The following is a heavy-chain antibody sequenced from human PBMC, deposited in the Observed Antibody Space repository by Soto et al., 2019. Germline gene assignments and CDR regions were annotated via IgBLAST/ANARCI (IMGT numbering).Heavy chain of an antibody. D-gene: IGHD5-12*01. CDR1: GFTFRNAW. CDR3: TTVLAHLPGRYRGYAYYKLDG. J-gene: IGHJ6*03. V-gene: IGHV3-15*01. Sequence: EDPLVESGGGLVKPGGSLRLSCAASGFTFRNAWMSWVRQAPGKGLEWVGRIKTNTDGGTTDYAAPVKDRFTISRDDSKNTLFLQMHSLKPEDTAVYYCTTVLAHLPGRYRGYAYYKLDGWGKGTTVTVSS. CDR2: IKTNTDGGTT.